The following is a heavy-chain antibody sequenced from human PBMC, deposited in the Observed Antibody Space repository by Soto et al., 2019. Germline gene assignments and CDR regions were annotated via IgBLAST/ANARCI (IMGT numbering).Heavy chain of an antibody. D-gene: IGHD3-10*01. CDR1: GFTFSSYA. J-gene: IGHJ4*02. V-gene: IGHV3-23*01. CDR2: ISGSGGTT. Sequence: GGSLRLSCAASGFTFSSYAMSWVRQAPGKGLEWVSAISGSGGTTYYADSVKGRFTISRDNSKNTLYLQMNSLRAEDTAVYYCAKAGGPIVRGAAFYFDYWGQGTLVTVSS. CDR3: AKAGGPIVRGAAFYFDY.